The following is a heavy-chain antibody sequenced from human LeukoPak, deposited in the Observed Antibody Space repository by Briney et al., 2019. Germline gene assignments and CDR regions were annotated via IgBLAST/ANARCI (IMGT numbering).Heavy chain of an antibody. Sequence: SETLSLTCTVSGGSISSSSYYWGWIRQPPGKGLEWIGSIYYSGSTYYNPSLKSRVTISVDTSKNQFSLKLSSVTAADTAVYYCARDFIAVAGLYYYYGMDVWGQGTTVTVSS. CDR1: GGSISSSSYY. V-gene: IGHV4-39*07. CDR3: ARDFIAVAGLYYYYGMDV. CDR2: IYYSGST. J-gene: IGHJ6*02. D-gene: IGHD6-19*01.